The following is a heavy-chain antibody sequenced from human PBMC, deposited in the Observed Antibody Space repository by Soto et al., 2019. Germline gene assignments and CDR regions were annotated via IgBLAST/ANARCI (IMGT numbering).Heavy chain of an antibody. CDR2: ISGSGGST. V-gene: IGHV3-23*01. Sequence: EVQLLESGGGLVQPGGSLRLSCAASQFTFSNYAMSWVRQAPGKGLECVSTISGSGGSTYYTDSVKGRFTISRDNSKNMRYLQMDSLRAEDTAVYYCAKDRSHGWYFFDDWGQGTLVTVSS. D-gene: IGHD6-19*01. CDR1: QFTFSNYA. J-gene: IGHJ4*02. CDR3: AKDRSHGWYFFDD.